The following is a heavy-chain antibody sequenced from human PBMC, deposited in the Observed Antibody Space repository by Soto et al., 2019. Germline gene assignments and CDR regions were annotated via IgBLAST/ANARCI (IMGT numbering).Heavy chain of an antibody. CDR2: INPNTGKT. J-gene: IGHJ6*02. D-gene: IGHD6-13*01. CDR3: ARNGSSWSPLPDYDYGMDV. CDR1: GYTFTNYD. Sequence: QVQLVQSGAEVKKPGASVKVSCKASGYTFTNYDINWVRQATGQGPEWMGWINPNTGKTGYAQKFQGRVTMTRNTSTSTAYMELTSLTSEDTAVFYCARNGSSWSPLPDYDYGMDVWGQGTMVTVSS. V-gene: IGHV1-8*01.